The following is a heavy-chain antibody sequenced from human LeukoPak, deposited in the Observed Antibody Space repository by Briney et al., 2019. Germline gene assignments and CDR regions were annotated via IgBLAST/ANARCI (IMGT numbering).Heavy chain of an antibody. V-gene: IGHV1-2*02. J-gene: IGHJ4*02. Sequence: ASVKVSCKASGYIFTNYYMHWVRQAPGQGLEWMGWINPNSGDTDYAQKFQGRVTMTRDTSINTAYMELSRLRSDDTAVYYCARGSTLYYYRDWGQGTLVTVSS. D-gene: IGHD3-10*01. CDR1: GYIFTNYY. CDR2: INPNSGDT. CDR3: ARGSTLYYYRD.